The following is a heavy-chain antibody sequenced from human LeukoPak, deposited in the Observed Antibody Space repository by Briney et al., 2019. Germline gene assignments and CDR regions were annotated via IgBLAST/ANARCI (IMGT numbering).Heavy chain of an antibody. Sequence: PSETLSLTCTVSGGSISSYYWSWIRQPPGKGLEWIGYIYYGGSTNYNPSLKSRVTISVDTSKNQFSLKLSSVTAADTAVYYCARADGYSSGWYGGLVSHYYFDYWGQGTLVTVSS. CDR2: IYYGGST. CDR1: GGSISSYY. CDR3: ARADGYSSGWYGGLVSHYYFDY. V-gene: IGHV4-59*01. D-gene: IGHD6-19*01. J-gene: IGHJ4*02.